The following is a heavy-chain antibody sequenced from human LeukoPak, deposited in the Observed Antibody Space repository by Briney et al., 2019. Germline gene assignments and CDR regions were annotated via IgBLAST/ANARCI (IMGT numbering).Heavy chain of an antibody. CDR3: AREDSGSYYNFYYFYMDV. CDR1: GGSFSNYF. CDR2: IYPSGNT. V-gene: IGHV4-4*07. J-gene: IGHJ6*03. Sequence: SETLSLTCSVSGGSFSNYFWSWVRQPAGKGPEWIGRIYPSGNTNYNPSLKSRVTLSVDTSKTQFYLSLSSVTAADTAVYYCAREDSGSYYNFYYFYMDVWGKGTTVTISS. D-gene: IGHD3-10*01.